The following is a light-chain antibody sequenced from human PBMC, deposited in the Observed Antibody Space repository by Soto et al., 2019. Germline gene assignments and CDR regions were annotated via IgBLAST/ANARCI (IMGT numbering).Light chain of an antibody. Sequence: QSALTQPASVSGSPGQSITISCTGTSSDVGSYNLVSWYQQHPGTAPKLMIYEDIKRASGVSDRFSGSTSGITASLTISVLQAEDEADYYCCSYAVSSTWVFGGGTKVTVL. J-gene: IGLJ3*02. CDR1: SSDVGSYNL. CDR2: EDI. CDR3: CSYAVSSTWV. V-gene: IGLV2-23*01.